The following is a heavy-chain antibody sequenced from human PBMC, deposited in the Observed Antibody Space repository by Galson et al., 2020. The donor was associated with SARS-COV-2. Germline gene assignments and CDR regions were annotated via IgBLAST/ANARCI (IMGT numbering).Heavy chain of an antibody. CDR1: GFSLNTGGMR. J-gene: IGHJ4*02. CDR3: ARTPGGVVVSFDY. CDR2: IDWGEDK. V-gene: IGHV2-70*01. D-gene: IGHD3-16*01. Sequence: SGPTLVKPTQTLTLTCTFSGFSLNTGGMRVSWIRQSPGKALEWLALIDWGEDKYYNTSLKTRLTISKDTCQNQVVLRMTNMDPVDTATYYGARTPGGVVVSFDYWGQGTLVTVSS.